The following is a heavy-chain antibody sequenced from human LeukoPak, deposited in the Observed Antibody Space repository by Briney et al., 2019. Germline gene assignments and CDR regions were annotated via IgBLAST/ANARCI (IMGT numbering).Heavy chain of an antibody. V-gene: IGHV3-66*01. J-gene: IGHJ4*02. CDR1: GFTVSSNY. Sequence: GGSLRLSCAASGFTVSSNYMSWVRQAPGKGLEWVSVVYSGGTTYYADSVKGRFTISRDNSKNTLHLQMNSLRAEDTAVYYCARDQYSYAHAAHWGQGTLVTVSS. CDR2: VYSGGTT. CDR3: ARDQYSYAHAAH. D-gene: IGHD5-18*01.